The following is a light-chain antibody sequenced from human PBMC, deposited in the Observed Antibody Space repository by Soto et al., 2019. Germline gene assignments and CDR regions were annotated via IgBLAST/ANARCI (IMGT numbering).Light chain of an antibody. J-gene: IGKJ1*01. V-gene: IGKV1-5*03. CDR2: KAS. Sequence: DIQMTQSPSTLSASVGDRVTITCRASQSINSWLAWYQQKPGKAPKLLIYKASSLESGVPSRFSGSGSGTEFTLTISSLQSDDFATHYCQQYNTYRTFGQGTKVEIK. CDR1: QSINSW. CDR3: QQYNTYRT.